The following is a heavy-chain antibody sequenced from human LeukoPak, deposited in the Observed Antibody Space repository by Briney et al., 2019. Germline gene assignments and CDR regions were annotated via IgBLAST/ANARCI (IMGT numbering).Heavy chain of an antibody. Sequence: GGSLRLSCTASKFTFMNYAMHWVRQAPGKGLEWLSTIGSAGGSIFYVDSVKGRFTISRDNSKSTLFLQMDSLRVEDTALYYCAKRGEVSTYYYFESWGQGALVTVSS. J-gene: IGHJ4*02. CDR2: IGSAGGSI. V-gene: IGHV3-23*01. CDR1: KFTFMNYA. D-gene: IGHD2/OR15-2a*01. CDR3: AKRGEVSTYYYFES.